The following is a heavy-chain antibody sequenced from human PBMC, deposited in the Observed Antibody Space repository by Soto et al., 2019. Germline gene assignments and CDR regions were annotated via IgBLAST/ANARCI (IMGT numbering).Heavy chain of an antibody. CDR2: INAGNGNT. J-gene: IGHJ4*02. CDR1: GYTFTSYA. V-gene: IGHV1-3*01. Sequence: ASVKVSCKASGYTFTSYAMHWVRQAPGQRLEWMGWINAGNGNTKYSQKFQGRVTITRDTSASTAYMELSSLRSEDTAVYHCAREVVVPAAMFDYWGQGTLVTVSS. D-gene: IGHD2-2*01. CDR3: AREVVVPAAMFDY.